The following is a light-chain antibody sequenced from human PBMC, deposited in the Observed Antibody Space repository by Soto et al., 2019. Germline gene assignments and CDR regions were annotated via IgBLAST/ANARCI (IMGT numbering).Light chain of an antibody. CDR3: QQHNDWYT. CDR1: QSVNSH. J-gene: IGKJ5*01. V-gene: IGKV3-15*01. CDR2: GAS. Sequence: EIVMTQSPATLSVSPGERATLSCRASQSVNSHLAWYQQKPGQAPRLLISGASTRATGIPARFSGSGSGTEFTLTISSLQSEDLAVYYCQQHNDWYTFGQGTRLEIK.